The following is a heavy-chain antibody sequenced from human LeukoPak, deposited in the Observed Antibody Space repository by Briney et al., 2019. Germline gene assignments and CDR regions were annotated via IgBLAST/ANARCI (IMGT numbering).Heavy chain of an antibody. CDR1: GFTFSSYS. J-gene: IGHJ4*02. CDR2: ISSSSSTI. V-gene: IGHV3-48*01. D-gene: IGHD3-22*01. CDR3: ARGPNSSGYYSHPFDY. Sequence: GGSLRLSCAASGFTFSSYSMNWVRQAPGKGLEWVAYISSSSSTIYYADSVKGRFTISRDNAKNSLYLQMNSLRAEDTAVYYCARGPNSSGYYSHPFDYWGQGTLVTVSS.